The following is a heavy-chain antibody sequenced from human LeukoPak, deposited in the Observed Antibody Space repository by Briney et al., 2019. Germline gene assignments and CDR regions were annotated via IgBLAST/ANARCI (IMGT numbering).Heavy chain of an antibody. Sequence: GGSLRLSCAASGFTFSSYEMNWVRQAPGKGLEWVSYISSSGSTMYYADSVKGRFTISRDNAKNSLYLQMNSLRAEDTALYYCARLDSSSWYRYFDYWGQGTLVTVSS. J-gene: IGHJ4*02. CDR1: GFTFSSYE. CDR3: ARLDSSSWYRYFDY. CDR2: ISSSGSTM. D-gene: IGHD6-13*01. V-gene: IGHV3-48*03.